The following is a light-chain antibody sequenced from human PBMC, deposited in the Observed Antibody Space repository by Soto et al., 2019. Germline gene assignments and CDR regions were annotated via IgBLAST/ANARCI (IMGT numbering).Light chain of an antibody. CDR2: GAS. Sequence: EIVLTQSPGTLSLSPGERATLSCRASQSVSSSYLDWYQQKPGQAPRLLINGASSRATGIPDRFSGSGSGTEFTLTISRLEPEDFEMYYCHQYGSSPWTVGQGNKVEIK. CDR1: QSVSSSY. J-gene: IGKJ1*01. CDR3: HQYGSSPWT. V-gene: IGKV3-20*01.